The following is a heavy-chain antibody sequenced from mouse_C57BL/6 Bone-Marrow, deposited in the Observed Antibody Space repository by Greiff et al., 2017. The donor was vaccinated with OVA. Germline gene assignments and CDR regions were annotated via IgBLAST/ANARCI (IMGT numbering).Heavy chain of an antibody. CDR1: GYTFTSYW. Sequence: QVQLQQPGAELVRPGTSVKLSCKASGYTFTSYWMHWVKQRPGQGLEWIGVIDPSDSYTNYNQKFKGKATLTVDTSSSTAYMQLSSLTSADSAVYYCARWDYGSSYGYFDVWGTGTTVTVSS. CDR3: ARWDYGSSYGYFDV. D-gene: IGHD1-1*01. J-gene: IGHJ1*03. V-gene: IGHV1-59*01. CDR2: IDPSDSYT.